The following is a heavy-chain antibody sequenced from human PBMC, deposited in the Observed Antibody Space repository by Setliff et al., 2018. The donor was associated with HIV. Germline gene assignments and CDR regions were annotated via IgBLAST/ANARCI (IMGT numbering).Heavy chain of an antibody. D-gene: IGHD2-21*01. CDR1: GFSVSNNY. V-gene: IGHV3-7*03. CDR3: AALSLRTNTVYGVISTRFDP. J-gene: IGHJ5*02. Sequence: PGGSLRLSCEVSGFSVSNNYMAWVRQAPGKGLEWVANIRKDGSVKYYVGSVRGRFTISRDNAKNSLTLQMNSLRADDTAVYYCAALSLRTNTVYGVISTRFDPWGQGTLVTVSS. CDR2: IRKDGSVK.